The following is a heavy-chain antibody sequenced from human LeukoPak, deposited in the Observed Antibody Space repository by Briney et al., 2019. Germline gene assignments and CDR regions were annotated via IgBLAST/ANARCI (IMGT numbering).Heavy chain of an antibody. D-gene: IGHD3-10*01. CDR1: GFSFSNYA. CDR3: VKDIHYYGSGNYYNGYFDY. CDR2: ISSNGGST. Sequence: GGSLRLSCSASGFSFSNYAMHWVRQAPGKGLEYVSAISSNGGSTYYADSVKGRFTISRDNSKNTLYLQVSSLRAEDTAVYYCVKDIHYYGSGNYYNGYFDYWGQGTLVTVSP. J-gene: IGHJ4*02. V-gene: IGHV3-64D*09.